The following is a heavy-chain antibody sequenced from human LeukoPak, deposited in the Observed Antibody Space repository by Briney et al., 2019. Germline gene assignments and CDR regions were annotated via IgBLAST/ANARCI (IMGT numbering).Heavy chain of an antibody. CDR3: ARSGGYSGYDPFDY. D-gene: IGHD5-12*01. CDR1: GFSVSSNY. Sequence: GGSLRLSCAASGFSVSSNYMSWVRQAPGKGLEWVSVIYSGGTTYYADSVKGRFTISRDNSKNTLYLQMNSLRAEDTAVYYCARSGGYSGYDPFDYWGQGTLVTVSS. CDR2: IYSGGTT. J-gene: IGHJ4*02. V-gene: IGHV3-53*01.